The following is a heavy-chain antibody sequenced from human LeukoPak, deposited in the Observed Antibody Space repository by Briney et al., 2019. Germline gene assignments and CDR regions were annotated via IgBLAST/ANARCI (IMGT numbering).Heavy chain of an antibody. V-gene: IGHV4-34*01. CDR2: FNHSGST. J-gene: IGHJ6*03. Sequence: SETLSLTCAVYGGSFSGYSWTWIRQPPGKGLEWIGEFNHSGSTNYNPSLKSRVTISVDTSRNQFSLKLTSVTAADTAVYYCARGRVGSSWSPKSSYMDVWGKGTTVTISS. CDR3: ARGRVGSSWSPKSSYMDV. CDR1: GGSFSGYS. D-gene: IGHD6-13*01.